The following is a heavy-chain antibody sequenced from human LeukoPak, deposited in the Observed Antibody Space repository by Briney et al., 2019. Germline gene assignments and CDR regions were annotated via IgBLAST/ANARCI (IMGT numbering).Heavy chain of an antibody. CDR3: AREVDTAMADLYFDY. J-gene: IGHJ4*02. D-gene: IGHD5-18*01. CDR2: IIPIFGTA. V-gene: IGHV1-69*13. CDR1: GGTFSSYA. Sequence: ASVKVSCKASGGTFSSYAISWVRQAPGQGLEWMGGIIPIFGTANYAQKFQGRVTITADESTSTAYMELSSLRSEDMAVYYCAREVDTAMADLYFDYWGQGTLVTVSS.